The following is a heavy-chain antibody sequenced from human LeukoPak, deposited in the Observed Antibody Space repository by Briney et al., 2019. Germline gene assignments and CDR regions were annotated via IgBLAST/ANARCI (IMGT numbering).Heavy chain of an antibody. CDR3: ARKSYGDYRFDY. CDR1: GYSISSGYY. Sequence: PSETLSLTCAVSGYSISSGYYWGWIRQPPGKGLEWIGSIYHSGSTYYNPSLKSRVTISVDTSKNQFSLKLSSVTAADTAVYYCARKSYGDYRFDYWGQGTLVTVSS. J-gene: IGHJ4*02. CDR2: IYHSGST. D-gene: IGHD4-17*01. V-gene: IGHV4-38-2*01.